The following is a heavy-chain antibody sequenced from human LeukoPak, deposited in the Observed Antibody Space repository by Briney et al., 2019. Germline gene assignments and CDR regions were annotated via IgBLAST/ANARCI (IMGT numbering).Heavy chain of an antibody. CDR1: GGSIISGSYY. D-gene: IGHD3-10*01. CDR3: ARHGSGTYYTVLDF. J-gene: IGHJ4*02. Sequence: PSETLSLTCTVSGGSIISGSYYWGWIRQPPGKGLEWIGNIYNSGSTYYKPSLKSRAIISVDTSKNQFSLKLSSVLAADTAVYYCARHGSGTYYTVLDFWGQGALVTVSS. CDR2: IYNSGST. V-gene: IGHV4-39*01.